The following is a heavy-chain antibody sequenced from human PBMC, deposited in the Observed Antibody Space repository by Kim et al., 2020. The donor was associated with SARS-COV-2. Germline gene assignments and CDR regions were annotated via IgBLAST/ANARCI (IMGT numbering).Heavy chain of an antibody. CDR2: ISYDGSNK. D-gene: IGHD3-22*01. J-gene: IGHJ3*02. CDR1: GFTFSSYA. Sequence: GGSLRLSCAASGFTFSSYAMHWVRQAPGKGLEWVAVISYDGSNKYYADSVKGRFTISRDNSKNTLYLQMNSLRAEDTAVYYCARGGGEMIVQNDAFDIWGQGTMVTVSS. CDR3: ARGGGEMIVQNDAFDI. V-gene: IGHV3-30-3*01.